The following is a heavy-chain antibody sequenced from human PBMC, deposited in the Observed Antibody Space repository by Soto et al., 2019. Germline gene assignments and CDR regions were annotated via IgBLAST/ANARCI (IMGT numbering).Heavy chain of an antibody. CDR2: ITANGGGT. V-gene: IGHV3-23*01. CDR3: AKGWFGDLVYDN. CDR1: GFTFSTYG. D-gene: IGHD3-10*01. Sequence: EVHLLESGGGLVQPGGSLRLSCAASGFTFSTYGMSWVRQAPGEGLEWVSGITANGGGTYYADSVQGRFTISRDNSKNTLYLQIGSLRAEDTAVEYCAKGWFGDLVYDNWGQGTMVTVSP. J-gene: IGHJ4*02.